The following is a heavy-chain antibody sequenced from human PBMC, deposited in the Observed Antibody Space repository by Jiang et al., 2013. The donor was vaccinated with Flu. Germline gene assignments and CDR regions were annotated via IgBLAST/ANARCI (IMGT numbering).Heavy chain of an antibody. V-gene: IGHV1-69*01. Sequence: VSCKASGGTFSSYAISWVRQAPGQGLEWMGGIIPIFGTANYAQKFQGRVTITADESTSTAYMELSSLRSEDTAVYYCARMDWYSSGKRYFQHWGQGTLVTVSS. CDR1: GGTFSSYA. CDR2: IIPIFGTA. CDR3: ARMDWYSSGKRYFQH. D-gene: IGHD6-19*01. J-gene: IGHJ1*01.